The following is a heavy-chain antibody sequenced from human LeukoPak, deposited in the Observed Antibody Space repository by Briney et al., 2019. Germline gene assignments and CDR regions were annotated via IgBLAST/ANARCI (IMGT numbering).Heavy chain of an antibody. J-gene: IGHJ6*02. Sequence: GGSLRLSCAASGFTFSSYAMHWVRQAPGKGLEWVAVISYDGSNKYYADSVKGRFTISRDNSKNTLYLQMNSLRAEDTAVYYCARDPSEVTANYYYYGMDVWGQGTTVTVSS. V-gene: IGHV3-30-3*01. D-gene: IGHD2-21*02. CDR3: ARDPSEVTANYYYYGMDV. CDR2: ISYDGSNK. CDR1: GFTFSSYA.